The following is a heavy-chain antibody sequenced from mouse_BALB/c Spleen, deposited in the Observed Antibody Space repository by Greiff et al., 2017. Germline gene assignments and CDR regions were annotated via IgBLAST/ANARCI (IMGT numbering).Heavy chain of an antibody. CDR2: IYPGDGDT. V-gene: IGHV1-80*01. D-gene: IGHD2-10*02. J-gene: IGHJ3*01. CDR3: ARRWYGNPFAY. Sequence: VKLQESGAELVRPGSSVKISCKASGYAFSSYWMNWVKQRPGQGLEWIGQIYPGDGDTNYNGKFKGKATLTADKSSSTAYMQLSSLTSEDSAVYFCARRWYGNPFAYWGQGTLVTVSA. CDR1: GYAFSSYW.